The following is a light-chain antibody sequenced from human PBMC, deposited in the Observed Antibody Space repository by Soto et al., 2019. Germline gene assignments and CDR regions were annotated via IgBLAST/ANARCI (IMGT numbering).Light chain of an antibody. CDR2: GAS. J-gene: IGKJ4*01. Sequence: EIVMTQSPATLSVSPGERATVSCRASESISSSLAWYQQKPGQAPRLLIYGASTRANGIPARFSGSGSGTEFTLTISSLQSEDFAVYYCQQYHNWPPLTFGGGTKVEIK. CDR1: ESISSS. V-gene: IGKV3-15*01. CDR3: QQYHNWPPLT.